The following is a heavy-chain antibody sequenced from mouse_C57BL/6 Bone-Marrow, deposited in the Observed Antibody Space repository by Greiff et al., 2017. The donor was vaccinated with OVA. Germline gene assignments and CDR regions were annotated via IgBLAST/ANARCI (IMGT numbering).Heavy chain of an antibody. V-gene: IGHV14-4*01. CDR2: IDPENGDT. D-gene: IGHD2-4*01. CDR1: GFNIKDDY. Sequence: VQLQQSGAELVRPGASVQLSCTASGFNIKDDYMHWVKQRPEQGLEWIGWIDPENGDTEYSSKFQGKAPITADTSSNTAYLQLSSLTSEDTAVYYCTTDDYSWCGYGGQGTLVTVSA. J-gene: IGHJ3*01. CDR3: TTDDYSWCGY.